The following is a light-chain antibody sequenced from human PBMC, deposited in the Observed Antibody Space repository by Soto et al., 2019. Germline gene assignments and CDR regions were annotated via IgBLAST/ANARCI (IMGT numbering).Light chain of an antibody. Sequence: EIVMTQSPASLSVSPGDGATLSCRASQSVASNVAWYQQKPGQGPRLLIHGASTRAVGVPARFSGSGSGTDFTLTLSSLQSEDFAVCYCQQYHNWPPQYTFGQGTKLQIK. V-gene: IGKV3-15*01. CDR3: QQYHNWPPQYT. CDR1: QSVASN. J-gene: IGKJ2*01. CDR2: GAS.